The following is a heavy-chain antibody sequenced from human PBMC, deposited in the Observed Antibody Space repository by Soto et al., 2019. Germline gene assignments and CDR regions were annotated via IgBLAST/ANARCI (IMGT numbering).Heavy chain of an antibody. V-gene: IGHV3-23*01. D-gene: IGHD2-21*01. CDR3: EKGFEHTPQNYFDL. CDR1: GFTFSSYA. Sequence: PGGSLRLSCAASGFTFSSYAMRWVRQAPGKGLEWVSGISGSGGSTYYADSVKGRFTISRDKSKNTLYLQMNSLRAEDTAVYYCEKGFEHTPQNYFDLWGQGTLVTVSS. CDR2: ISGSGGST. J-gene: IGHJ4*02.